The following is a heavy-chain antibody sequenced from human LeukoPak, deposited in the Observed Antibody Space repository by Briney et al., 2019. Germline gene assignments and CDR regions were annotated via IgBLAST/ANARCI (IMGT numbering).Heavy chain of an antibody. CDR3: AKGNLRYFDWLPPSYGMDV. CDR2: ISWDGGST. J-gene: IGHJ6*02. V-gene: IGHV3-43*01. D-gene: IGHD3-9*01. CDR1: GFTFDDYT. Sequence: PGGSLRLSCAASGFTFDDYTMHWVRQAPGKGLEWVSLISWDGGSTYYADSVKGRFTISRDNSKNSLYLQMNSPRTEDTALYYCAKGNLRYFDWLPPSYGMDVWGQGTTVTVSS.